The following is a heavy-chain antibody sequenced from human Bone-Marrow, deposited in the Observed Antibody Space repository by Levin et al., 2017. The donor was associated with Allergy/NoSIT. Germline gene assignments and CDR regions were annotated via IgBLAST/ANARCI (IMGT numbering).Heavy chain of an antibody. D-gene: IGHD1-1*01. J-gene: IGHJ4*02. V-gene: IGHV4-59*08. CDR3: ARGLSGRTTIFEY. Sequence: SQTLSLTCTVSGGSINNYYWSWIRQPPGKGLEWIGYIYYSGSSKYNPSLKSRVTISVDTSENQFSLKLSSVTAADTAVYYCARGLSGRTTIFEYWGQGTLVTVSS. CDR1: GGSINNYY. CDR2: IYYSGSS.